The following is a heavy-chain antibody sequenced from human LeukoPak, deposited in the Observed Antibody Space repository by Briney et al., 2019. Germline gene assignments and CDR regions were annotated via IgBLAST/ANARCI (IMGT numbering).Heavy chain of an antibody. Sequence: SETLSLTCTVSGGSISNYYRSWGRQPPGKGLEWMGYIYFTGSTNYNPSLKSRVTISVDTSKTQFSLKLSSAAAADAAVYYCARVLSGYSYGVFDYWGQGTLVTVSS. J-gene: IGHJ4*02. CDR2: IYFTGST. D-gene: IGHD5-18*01. V-gene: IGHV4-59*01. CDR1: GGSISNYY. CDR3: ARVLSGYSYGVFDY.